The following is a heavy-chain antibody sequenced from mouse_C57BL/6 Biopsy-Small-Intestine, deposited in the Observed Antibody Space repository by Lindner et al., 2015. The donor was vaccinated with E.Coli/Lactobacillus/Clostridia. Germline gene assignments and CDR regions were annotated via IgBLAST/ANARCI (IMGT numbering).Heavy chain of an antibody. CDR3: ARNRTYAMDY. Sequence: VQLQESGAELVRPGTSVKVSCKASGYAFTNYLIEWVKQRPGQGLEWIGVINPGSGGTNYNEKFKGKATLTADKSSSTAYMQLSSLTSEDSAVYFCARNRTYAMDYRGQGTSVTVSS. CDR1: GYAFTNYL. CDR2: INPGSGGT. J-gene: IGHJ4*01. V-gene: IGHV1-54*01.